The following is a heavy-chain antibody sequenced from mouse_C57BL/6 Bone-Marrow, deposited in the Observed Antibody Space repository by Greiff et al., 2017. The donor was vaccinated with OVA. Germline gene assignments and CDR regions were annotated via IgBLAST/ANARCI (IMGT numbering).Heavy chain of an antibody. CDR3: AMIYYDYEGGFDY. J-gene: IGHJ2*01. Sequence: EVQRVESGGGLVKPGGSLKLSCAASGFTFSDYGMHWVRQAPEKGLEWVAYISSGSSTIYYADTVKGRFTISRDNAKNTLFLQMTSLRSEDTAMYYCAMIYYDYEGGFDYWGQGTTLTVSS. CDR2: ISSGSSTI. D-gene: IGHD2-4*01. CDR1: GFTFSDYG. V-gene: IGHV5-17*01.